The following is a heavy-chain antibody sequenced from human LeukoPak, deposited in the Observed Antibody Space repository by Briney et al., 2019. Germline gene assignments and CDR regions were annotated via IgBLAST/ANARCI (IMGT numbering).Heavy chain of an antibody. V-gene: IGHV1-46*01. Sequence: ASVKVSCKASGYTFTSYYIHWVRQAPGQGLEWMGIINPSDGSTSSAQKFQGRVTMTRDTSTSTVYMELSSLRSEDTAVYCCARGLEWLPDDAFDIWGQGTMVTVSS. J-gene: IGHJ3*02. D-gene: IGHD3-3*01. CDR3: ARGLEWLPDDAFDI. CDR2: INPSDGST. CDR1: GYTFTSYY.